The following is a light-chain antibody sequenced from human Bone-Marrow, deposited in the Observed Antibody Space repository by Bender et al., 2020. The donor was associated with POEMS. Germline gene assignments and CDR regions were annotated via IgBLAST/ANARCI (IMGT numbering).Light chain of an antibody. V-gene: IGLV1-47*01. CDR2: RNN. CDR3: QSYDNSLGGWV. J-gene: IGLJ3*02. CDR1: SSNIGSTY. Sequence: QSVLTQPPSASGTPGQRVTISCSGSSSNIGSTYVYWYQQLPGTAPKLLIYRNNQRPSGVPDRFSCSKSGTSASLAITGLQAEDEGDYYCQSYDNSLGGWVFGGGTKLTVL.